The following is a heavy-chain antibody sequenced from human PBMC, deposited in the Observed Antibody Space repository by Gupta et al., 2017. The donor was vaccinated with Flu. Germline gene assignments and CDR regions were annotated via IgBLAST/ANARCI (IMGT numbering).Heavy chain of an antibody. CDR3: VRGTEGLY. V-gene: IGHV1-18*04. CDR1: GYTFTSYG. J-gene: IGHJ4*02. Sequence: QVQLVQSGAEVKKPGASGKVSCQASGYTFTSYGISWVRQAPGQGLEWMGWISPYNGNTNYARKLEGRVTMTTDTSTSTAHMELRSLRADDTAVHYCVRGTEGLYWGQGTLVTVSS. CDR2: ISPYNGNT.